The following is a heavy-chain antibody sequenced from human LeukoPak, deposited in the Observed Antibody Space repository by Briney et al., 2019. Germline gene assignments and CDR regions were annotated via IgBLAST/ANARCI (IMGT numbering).Heavy chain of an antibody. J-gene: IGHJ6*03. V-gene: IGHV4-4*07. CDR2: IYYSGST. CDR1: GGSISYYY. CDR3: AREVGGDYSSSSGAYYYYYMDV. Sequence: SETLSLTCTVSGGSISYYYWNWIRQPAGKGLEWIGSIYYSGSTYYNPSLKSRVTISVDTSKNQFSLKLSSVTAADTAVYYCAREVGGDYSSSSGAYYYYYMDVWGKGTTVTVSS. D-gene: IGHD6-6*01.